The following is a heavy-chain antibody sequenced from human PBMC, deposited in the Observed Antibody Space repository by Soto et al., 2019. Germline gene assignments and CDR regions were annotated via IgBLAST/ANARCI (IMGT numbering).Heavy chain of an antibody. D-gene: IGHD7-27*01. CDR1: GDSIRGGGHY. J-gene: IGHJ4*03. Sequence: QVQLQESGPGLVKPSQTLSLTCSVSGDSIRGGGHYWNWIRQFPGKGLEWIGYVYHSGSTHYNPSLSARLTISIDTSKNQFSLRLISVTAADTALYYCARDTGLAPTVWGYWGHGTQVTVSS. CDR3: ARDTGLAPTVWGY. V-gene: IGHV4-31*03. CDR2: VYHSGST.